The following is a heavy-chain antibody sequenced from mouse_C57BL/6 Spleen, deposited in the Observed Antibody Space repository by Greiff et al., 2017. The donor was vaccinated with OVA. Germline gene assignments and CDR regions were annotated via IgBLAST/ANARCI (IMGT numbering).Heavy chain of an antibody. J-gene: IGHJ4*01. Sequence: VKLVESGPGLVQPSQSLSITCTVSGFSLTSYGVHWVRQPPGKGLEWLGVIWSGGSTDYNAAFISRLSISKDNSKSQVFFKMNSLQADDTAIYYCAKRMDGSYAMDYWGQGTSVTVSS. CDR1: GFSLTSYG. V-gene: IGHV2-4*01. CDR2: IWSGGST. CDR3: AKRMDGSYAMDY. D-gene: IGHD2-3*01.